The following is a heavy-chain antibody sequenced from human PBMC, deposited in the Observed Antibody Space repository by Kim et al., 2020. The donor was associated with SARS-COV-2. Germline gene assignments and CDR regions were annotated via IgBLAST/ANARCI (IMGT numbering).Heavy chain of an antibody. CDR1: GGSFSGYY. V-gene: IGHV4-34*01. J-gene: IGHJ6*02. D-gene: IGHD3-22*01. CDR3: ARVWGYYDSSGYYYYYYYGMDV. CDR2: INHSGST. Sequence: SETLSLTCAVYGGSFSGYYWSWIRQPPGKGLEWIGEINHSGSTNYNPSLKSRVTISVDTSKNQFSLKLSSVTAADTAVYYCARVWGYYDSSGYYYYYYYGMDVWGQGTTVTVSS.